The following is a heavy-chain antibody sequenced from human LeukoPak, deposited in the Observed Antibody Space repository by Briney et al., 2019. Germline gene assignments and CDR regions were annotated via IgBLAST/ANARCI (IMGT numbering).Heavy chain of an antibody. CDR1: GFTFSSYS. Sequence: PGGSLRLSCAASGFTFSSYSMNWVRQAPGKGLEWVSVIYSGGSTYYADSVKGRFTISRDNSKNTLYLQMNSLRAEDTAVYYCARTSFSYVDAFDIWGQGTMVTVSS. CDR3: ARTSFSYVDAFDI. V-gene: IGHV3-53*01. J-gene: IGHJ3*02. D-gene: IGHD3-16*01. CDR2: IYSGGST.